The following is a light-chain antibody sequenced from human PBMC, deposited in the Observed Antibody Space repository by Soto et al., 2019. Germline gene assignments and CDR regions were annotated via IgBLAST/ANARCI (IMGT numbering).Light chain of an antibody. CDR3: KQYGSSTGT. CDR2: GAS. V-gene: IGKV3-20*01. CDR1: HFVASSY. J-gene: IGKJ1*01. Sequence: EIVLTQSPGTLSLSVGERATLSCRASHFVASSYVAWYKQKPGQAPRLLIYGASSRATGIPDRVSAMVSGTDFTLNISRLEPEDFSVYSCKQYGSSTGTFGQGTKVDIK.